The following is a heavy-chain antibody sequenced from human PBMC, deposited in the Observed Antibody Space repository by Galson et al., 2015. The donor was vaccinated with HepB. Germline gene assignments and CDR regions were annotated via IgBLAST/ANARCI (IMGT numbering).Heavy chain of an antibody. Sequence: SVTVSCKASGYTLSVFYIHWVRQAPGQGLEWMGWIVPHSGATTYSQKFQGRVTMTRDTSINTVYMELSGLRSDDAAVYYCARGVLPPALDSWGQGTLVTVSS. CDR2: IVPHSGAT. J-gene: IGHJ4*02. D-gene: IGHD2-2*01. CDR1: GYTLSVFY. V-gene: IGHV1-2*02. CDR3: ARGVLPPALDS.